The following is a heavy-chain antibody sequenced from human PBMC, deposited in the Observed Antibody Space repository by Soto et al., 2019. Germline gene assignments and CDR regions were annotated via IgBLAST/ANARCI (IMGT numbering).Heavy chain of an antibody. V-gene: IGHV3-23*01. D-gene: IGHD3-22*01. Sequence: GGSLRLSCAASGFTFSSYAMSWVRQAPGKGLEWVSAISGSGGSTYYADSVKGRFTISRDNSKNTLYLQMSSLRAEDKAVYYCAKVESGVVVITPFDYWGQGTLVTVSS. CDR2: ISGSGGST. CDR1: GFTFSSYA. CDR3: AKVESGVVVITPFDY. J-gene: IGHJ4*02.